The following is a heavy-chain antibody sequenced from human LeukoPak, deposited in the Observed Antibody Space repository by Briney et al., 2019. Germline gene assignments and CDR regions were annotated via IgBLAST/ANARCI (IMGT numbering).Heavy chain of an antibody. CDR1: GGTFSSYA. CDR2: IIPIFGTA. D-gene: IGHD6-6*01. V-gene: IGHV1-69*13. J-gene: IGHJ3*02. CDR3: ASTYSSSFRNAFDI. Sequence: AASVKVSCKASGGTFSSYAISWVRQAPGQGLEWMGGIIPIFGTANYAQKFQGRVTITADESTSTAYMELSSLRSEDTAVYYCASTYSSSFRNAFDIWGQGTMVTVSS.